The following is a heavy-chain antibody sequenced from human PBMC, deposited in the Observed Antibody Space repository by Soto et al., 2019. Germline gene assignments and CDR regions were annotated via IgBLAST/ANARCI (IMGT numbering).Heavy chain of an antibody. J-gene: IGHJ6*02. CDR2: INHSGST. Sequence: SETLSLTCAVYGGSFSGYYWSWIRQPPGKGLEWIGEINHSGSTNYNPSLKSRVTISVDTSKNQFSLKLSSVTAADTAVYYCARSRTQWLVSPRGDYYYGMDVWGQGTTVTVSS. CDR3: ARSRTQWLVSPRGDYYYGMDV. D-gene: IGHD6-19*01. CDR1: GGSFSGYY. V-gene: IGHV4-34*01.